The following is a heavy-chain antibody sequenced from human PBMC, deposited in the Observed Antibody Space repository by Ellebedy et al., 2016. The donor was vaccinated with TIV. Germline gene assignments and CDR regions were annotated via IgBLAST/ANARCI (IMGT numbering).Heavy chain of an antibody. Sequence: PGGSLSLSCAASAFPVSSYWMTWVRQAPGKGLEWVASIKNDGSEVRYVDSVKGRFTISRDNAKSTLYLQMSSLRAEDTALFYCARDQGWGGAGTTRFDYWGQGTLVTVSS. V-gene: IGHV3-7*01. D-gene: IGHD6-19*01. J-gene: IGHJ4*02. CDR3: ARDQGWGGAGTTRFDY. CDR2: IKNDGSEV. CDR1: AFPVSSYW.